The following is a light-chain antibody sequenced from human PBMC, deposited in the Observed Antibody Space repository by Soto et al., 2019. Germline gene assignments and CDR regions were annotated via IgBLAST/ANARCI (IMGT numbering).Light chain of an antibody. V-gene: IGKV3-15*01. Sequence: EIVMTQSPATLSVSPGEGATRSCRASQSVLSNLAWYQQKPGQAPRILMYGASTRSTGIPARFSGSGSGTEFTLTISSLQSGDFAVYYCQQYNRWPLTFGGGTKVDIK. J-gene: IGKJ4*01. CDR3: QQYNRWPLT. CDR2: GAS. CDR1: QSVLSN.